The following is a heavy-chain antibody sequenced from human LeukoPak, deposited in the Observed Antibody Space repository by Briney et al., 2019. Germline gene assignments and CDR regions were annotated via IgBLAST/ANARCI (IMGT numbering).Heavy chain of an antibody. CDR3: ARHQDTAMVTSFVY. Sequence: SETLSLTCTVSGGSISSSSYYWGWIRQPRGKGLEWIGSIYYSGSTYYNPSLKSRVTISVDTSKNQFSLKLSSVTAADTAVYYCARHQDTAMVTSFVYWGQGTLVTVSS. D-gene: IGHD5-18*01. CDR2: IYYSGST. J-gene: IGHJ4*02. CDR1: GGSISSSSYY. V-gene: IGHV4-39*01.